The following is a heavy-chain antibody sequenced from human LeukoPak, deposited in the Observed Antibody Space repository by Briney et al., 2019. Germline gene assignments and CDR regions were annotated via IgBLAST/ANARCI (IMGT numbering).Heavy chain of an antibody. Sequence: GESLQISCQGSGYSFTSYWIGWVRQVPGKGLEWMGIIYPGDSDTRYSPSFQCQVTISADKSISTAYLQWSSLKAADTAMYYCARLSRMGRWLDPWGQGTLVTVSS. CDR2: IYPGDSDT. CDR1: GYSFTSYW. V-gene: IGHV5-51*01. D-gene: IGHD3-10*01. CDR3: ARLSRMGRWLDP. J-gene: IGHJ5*02.